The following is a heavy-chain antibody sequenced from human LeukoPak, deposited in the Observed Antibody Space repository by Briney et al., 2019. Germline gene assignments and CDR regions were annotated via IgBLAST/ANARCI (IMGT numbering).Heavy chain of an antibody. Sequence: SETLSLTXTVSGGSFSSDDYYWSWIPPPQGQELMWNMYNNYSRSTYCNPSLKSRVTISVDTSKNQFSLKLSSVTAADTAVYYCARDKRGVPAANDYWGQGTLVTVSS. CDR3: ARDKRGVPAANDY. D-gene: IGHD2-2*01. CDR2: NNYSRST. CDR1: GGSFSSDDYY. J-gene: IGHJ4*02. V-gene: IGHV4-30-4*08.